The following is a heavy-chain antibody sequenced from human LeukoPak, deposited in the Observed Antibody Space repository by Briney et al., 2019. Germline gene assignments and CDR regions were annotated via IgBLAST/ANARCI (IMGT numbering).Heavy chain of an antibody. CDR2: IRGSGGST. V-gene: IGHV3-23*01. J-gene: IGHJ4*02. CDR3: AREHCGSTTCSRHFDY. CDR1: GFTFSSYA. D-gene: IGHD1-26*01. Sequence: PGGSLRLSCAASGFTFSSYAMSWVRQAPGKGLEWLSVIRGSGGSTDYADSVKGRFTISRDNSKNILYLQMSSLRAEDTAVYYCAREHCGSTTCSRHFDYWGQGTLVTVTS.